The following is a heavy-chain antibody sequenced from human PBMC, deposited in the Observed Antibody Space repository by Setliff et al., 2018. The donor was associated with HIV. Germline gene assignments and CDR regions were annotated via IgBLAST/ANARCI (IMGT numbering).Heavy chain of an antibody. V-gene: IGHV4-59*01. J-gene: IGHJ4*02. CDR3: ARYSPRGYTLTGPY. D-gene: IGHD6-25*01. CDR2: IYYSGST. Sequence: SETLSLTCTVSGGSISSYYWGWIQQPPGKGLEWIGYIYYSGSTKRNPSLKSRVTISLDTSKNQFSLKLTSVTAADTAVYYCARYSPRGYTLTGPYWGQGTLVTVSS. CDR1: GGSISSYY.